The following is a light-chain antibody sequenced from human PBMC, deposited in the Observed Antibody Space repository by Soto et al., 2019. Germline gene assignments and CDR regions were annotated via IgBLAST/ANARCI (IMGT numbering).Light chain of an antibody. CDR1: SSDVGGYNY. V-gene: IGLV2-14*01. CDR3: SSYTSSSTLGV. Sequence: QSALTQPASVSGSPGQSITISCTGTSSDVGGYNYVSWYQLHPGKAPKLMIYEVSNRPSGVSNRFSGSKSGNTASLTISGLQAEDEADYYCSSYTSSSTLGVFGTGTKVTVL. J-gene: IGLJ1*01. CDR2: EVS.